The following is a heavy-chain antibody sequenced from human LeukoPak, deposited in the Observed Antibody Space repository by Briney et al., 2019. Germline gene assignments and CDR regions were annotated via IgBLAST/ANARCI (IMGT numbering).Heavy chain of an antibody. Sequence: PSETLSLTCTVSGGSISSYYWGWIRQPPGKGLEWIGSIYYSGSTYYNPSLKSRVTISVDTSKNQFSLKLSSVTAADTAVYYCPYGILTGDAFDIWGQGTMVTVSS. D-gene: IGHD3-9*01. CDR1: GGSISSYY. V-gene: IGHV4-39*07. J-gene: IGHJ3*02. CDR2: IYYSGST. CDR3: PYGILTGDAFDI.